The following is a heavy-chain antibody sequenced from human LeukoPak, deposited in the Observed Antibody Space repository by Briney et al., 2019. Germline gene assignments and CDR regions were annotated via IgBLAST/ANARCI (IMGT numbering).Heavy chain of an antibody. CDR1: GGTFSSYA. V-gene: IGHV1-69*04. D-gene: IGHD3-3*01. J-gene: IGHJ6*02. Sequence: SVKVSCKASGGTFSSYAISWVRQAPGQGLEWMGRIIPILGIANYAQKFQGRVTITADKSTSTAYMELSSLRSEDTAVYYCARVRFTIFGVVRHYYYYGMDVWGQGTTVTVSS. CDR2: IIPILGIA. CDR3: ARVRFTIFGVVRHYYYYGMDV.